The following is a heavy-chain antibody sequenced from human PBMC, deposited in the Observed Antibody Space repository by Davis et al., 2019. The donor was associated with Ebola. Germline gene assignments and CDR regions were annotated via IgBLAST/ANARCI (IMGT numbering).Heavy chain of an antibody. D-gene: IGHD6-13*01. CDR1: GGSFSGYY. V-gene: IGHV4-34*01. J-gene: IGHJ4*02. Sequence: PSETLSLTCAVYGGSFSGYYWSWIRQPPGKGLEWIGEINHSGSTNYNPSLKSRVTISVDTSKNQFSLKLSSVTAADTAVYYCARSVVDSSSWPYFDYWGQGTLVTVSS. CDR2: INHSGST. CDR3: ARSVVDSSSWPYFDY.